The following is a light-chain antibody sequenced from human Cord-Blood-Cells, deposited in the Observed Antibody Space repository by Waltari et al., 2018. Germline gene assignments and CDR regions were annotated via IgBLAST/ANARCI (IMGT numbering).Light chain of an antibody. CDR2: AAS. Sequence: DIQLTQSPSFLSASVAHRVTITCRASQGISSYLAWYQQKPGKAPKLLFYAASTLQSRVPSRFSGSGSGTDFTLTISSLQPEDFATYYCQQLNSYPPAFGQGTKVEIK. CDR1: QGISSY. CDR3: QQLNSYPPA. V-gene: IGKV1-9*01. J-gene: IGKJ1*01.